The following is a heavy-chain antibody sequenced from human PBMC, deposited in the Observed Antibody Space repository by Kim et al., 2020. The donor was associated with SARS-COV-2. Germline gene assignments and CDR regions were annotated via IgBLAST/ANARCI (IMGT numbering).Heavy chain of an antibody. D-gene: IGHD3-10*01. CDR1: GFTFSSYE. Sequence: GGSLRLSCAASGFTFSSYEMNWVRQAPGKGLEWVSYISSSGSTIYYADSVKGRFTISRDNAKNSLYLQMNSLRAEDTAVYYCARASYGSGSYPFDYWGQGTLVTVPS. CDR2: ISSSGSTI. J-gene: IGHJ4*02. CDR3: ARASYGSGSYPFDY. V-gene: IGHV3-48*03.